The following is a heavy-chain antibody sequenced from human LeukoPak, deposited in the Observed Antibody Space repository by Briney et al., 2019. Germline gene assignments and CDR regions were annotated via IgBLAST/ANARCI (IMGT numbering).Heavy chain of an antibody. J-gene: IGHJ4*02. CDR2: IYYSGST. CDR1: GGSISSYY. CDR3: ARTPPDYGDYLYYFDY. Sequence: SETLSLTCTVSGGSISSYYWSWIRQPPGKGLEWIGYIYYSGSTNYIPSLKSRVTISVDTSKNQFSLKLSSVTAADTAVYYCARTPPDYGDYLYYFDYWGQGTLVTVSS. D-gene: IGHD4-17*01. V-gene: IGHV4-59*01.